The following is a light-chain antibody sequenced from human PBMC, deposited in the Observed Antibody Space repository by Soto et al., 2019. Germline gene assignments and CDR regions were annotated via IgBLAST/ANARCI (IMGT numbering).Light chain of an antibody. CDR1: QSVTSNY. CDR2: DTS. CDR3: QQYGTSPQT. V-gene: IGKV3-20*01. J-gene: IGKJ1*01. Sequence: EIVLTHSPGTLSLSPGERATLSCSSSQSVTSNYLAWYQQKPGQAPGLLIYDTSTRASGVPDRFSGSGSGTEFTLTISRLEPEDFAVYYCQQYGTSPQTFGQGTKVDIK.